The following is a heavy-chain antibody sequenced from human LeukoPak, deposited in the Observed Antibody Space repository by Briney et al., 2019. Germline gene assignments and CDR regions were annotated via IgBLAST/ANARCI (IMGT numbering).Heavy chain of an antibody. D-gene: IGHD6-19*01. CDR1: GFTFDDYA. J-gene: IGHJ4*02. V-gene: IGHV3-21*01. CDR2: ISSSSSYI. CDR3: ARELTQWLTGGSAYYFDY. Sequence: PGGSLRLSCAASGFTFDDYAMNWVRQAPGKGLEWVSSISSSSSYIYYADSVKGRFTISRDNAKNSLYLQMNSLRAEDTAVYYCARELTQWLTGGSAYYFDYWGQGTLVTVSS.